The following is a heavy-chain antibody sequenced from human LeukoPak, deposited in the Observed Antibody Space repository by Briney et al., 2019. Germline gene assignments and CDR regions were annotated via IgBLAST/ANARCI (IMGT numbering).Heavy chain of an antibody. CDR2: IYYSGST. CDR1: GGSISSYY. J-gene: IGHJ4*02. CDR3: ARADLRVWFGELFTYFDY. Sequence: SETLSLTCTVSGGSISSYYWSWIRQPPGKGLEWIGYIYYSGSTNYNPSLKSRVTISVDTSKNQFSLKLSSVTAADTAVYYCARADLRVWFGELFTYFDYWGQGTLVTVSS. D-gene: IGHD3-10*01. V-gene: IGHV4-59*01.